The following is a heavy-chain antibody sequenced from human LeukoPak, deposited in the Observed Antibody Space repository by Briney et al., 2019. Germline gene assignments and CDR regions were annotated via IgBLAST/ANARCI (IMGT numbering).Heavy chain of an antibody. Sequence: GGSLRLSCAASGFTFSGYWMSWVRQAPGKGLEWVANIKQDGSEKYYVDSVKGRFTISRDNAKNSLCLQMNSLRAEDTAVYYCARVLDDYVWGTTMDYWGQGTLVTVSS. CDR3: ARVLDDYVWGTTMDY. CDR1: GFTFSGYW. V-gene: IGHV3-7*01. J-gene: IGHJ4*02. CDR2: IKQDGSEK. D-gene: IGHD3-16*01.